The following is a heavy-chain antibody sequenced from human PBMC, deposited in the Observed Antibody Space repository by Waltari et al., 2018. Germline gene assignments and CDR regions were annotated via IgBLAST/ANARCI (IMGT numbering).Heavy chain of an antibody. CDR1: GYSISSGYY. CDR2: IYHSGST. CDR3: ARRGEHYGDYGDAFDI. Sequence: QVQLQESGPGLVKPSETLSLTCAVSGYSISSGYYWGWIRQPPGKGLEWIGSIYHSGSTYYNPSRKSRVTISVDTSKNQFSLKLSSVTAADTAVYYCARRGEHYGDYGDAFDIWGQGTMVTVSS. D-gene: IGHD4-17*01. J-gene: IGHJ3*02. V-gene: IGHV4-38-2*01.